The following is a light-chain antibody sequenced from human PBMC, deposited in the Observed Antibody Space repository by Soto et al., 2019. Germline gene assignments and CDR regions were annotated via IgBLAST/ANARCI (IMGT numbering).Light chain of an antibody. CDR3: CSYAGSLYV. CDR2: DVS. V-gene: IGLV2-23*02. CDR1: TSDVGRYNY. J-gene: IGLJ1*01. Sequence: QSVLTQPASVSGSPGQSITISCTGTTSDVGRYNYVSWYQQHPGKAPKLIIYDVSKRPSGVSNRFSGSKSGNTASLTISGLQAEDEADYYCCSYAGSLYVFGTGTKVTVL.